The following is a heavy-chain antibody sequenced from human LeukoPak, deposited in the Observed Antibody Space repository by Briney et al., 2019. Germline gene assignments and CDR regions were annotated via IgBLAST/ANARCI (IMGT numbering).Heavy chain of an antibody. CDR1: GFTVSSNY. CDR2: ISGSGGST. V-gene: IGHV3-23*01. CDR3: AKDSPPYYYGSGSPGSWFDP. D-gene: IGHD3-10*01. Sequence: GGSLRLSCAASGFTVSSNYMSWVRQAPGKGLEWVSGISGSGGSTYYADSVKGRFTISRDNSKNTLYVQMNSLRAEDTAVYYCAKDSPPYYYGSGSPGSWFDPWGQGTLVTVSS. J-gene: IGHJ5*02.